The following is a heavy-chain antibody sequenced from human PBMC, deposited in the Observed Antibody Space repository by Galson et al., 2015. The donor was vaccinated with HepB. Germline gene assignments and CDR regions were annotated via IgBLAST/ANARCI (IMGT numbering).Heavy chain of an antibody. CDR3: ASDLVDTDSYYYYGMDV. V-gene: IGHV3-74*01. D-gene: IGHD5-18*01. CDR2: INGDAIST. CDR1: GFTFSRYW. Sequence: SLRLSCAASGFTFSRYWMHWVRQAPGRGLVWVSRINGDAISTHYADSVKGRFTISRDNAKNTLYLQMNSLRAEDPAVYYCASDLVDTDSYYYYGMDVWGQGTTVTVSS. J-gene: IGHJ6*02.